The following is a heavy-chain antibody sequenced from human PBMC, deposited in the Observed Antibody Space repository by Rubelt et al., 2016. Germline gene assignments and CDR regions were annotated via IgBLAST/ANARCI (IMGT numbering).Heavy chain of an antibody. V-gene: IGHV4-34*01. D-gene: IGHD3-10*01. J-gene: IGHJ5*02. Sequence: QVQLPQWGAGLLKPSETLSLTCAVYGGSFSGYYWSWIRQPPGKGLEWIGEINHRGSTNSNPSLKSRVTISVDTAKNKFSLKLSSAPAADTAVYYCARGGRYYGSGSYQRHNWFDPWGQGTLVTVSS. CDR1: GGSFSGYY. CDR3: ARGGRYYGSGSYQRHNWFDP. CDR2: INHRGST.